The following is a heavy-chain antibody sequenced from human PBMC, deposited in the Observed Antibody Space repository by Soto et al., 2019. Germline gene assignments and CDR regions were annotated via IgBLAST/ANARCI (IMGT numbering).Heavy chain of an antibody. V-gene: IGHV3-30*04. Sequence: GGSLRLSCAASGFTFSRYAIRWVRQAPGKGLEWVAVISRDGTNKYYVDSVKGRFTISRDNSRNTLYLQMNSLRHEDAAVYYCARSRSGAVADSFDFWGQGTLVTVSS. CDR1: GFTFSRYA. CDR2: ISRDGTNK. D-gene: IGHD3-10*01. J-gene: IGHJ4*02. CDR3: ARSRSGAVADSFDF.